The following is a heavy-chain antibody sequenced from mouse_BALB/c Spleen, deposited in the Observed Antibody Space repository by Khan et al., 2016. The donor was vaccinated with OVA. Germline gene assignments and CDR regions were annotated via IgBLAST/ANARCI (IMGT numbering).Heavy chain of an antibody. J-gene: IGHJ3*01. D-gene: IGHD2-1*01. CDR2: INTYTGEP. Sequence: QIRLVQSGPELKKPGETVKISCKATGYTLTNYGMNWVKQAPGKGLKWMGWINTYTGEPTYAEDFKGRIAFSLETSASTAYLQINNLKNEDTATSFCAKSNGNYWFAYWGQGTLVTVSA. CDR3: AKSNGNYWFAY. V-gene: IGHV9-3-1*01. CDR1: GYTLTNYG.